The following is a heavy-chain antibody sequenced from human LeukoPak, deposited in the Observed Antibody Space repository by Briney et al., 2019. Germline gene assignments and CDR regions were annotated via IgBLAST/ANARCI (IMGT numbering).Heavy chain of an antibody. V-gene: IGHV1-2*02. CDR1: GYTFTGYY. CDR2: INPNSGGT. CDR3: ARVECSGGSCYFPYYYYYYGMDV. D-gene: IGHD2-15*01. J-gene: IGHJ6*02. Sequence: ASVKVSCKASGYTFTGYYMHWVRQAPGQGLEWMGWINPNSGGTNYAQKFQGRVTMTRDTSISTACMELSRLRSDDTAVYYCARVECSGGSCYFPYYYYYYGMDVWGQGTTVTVSS.